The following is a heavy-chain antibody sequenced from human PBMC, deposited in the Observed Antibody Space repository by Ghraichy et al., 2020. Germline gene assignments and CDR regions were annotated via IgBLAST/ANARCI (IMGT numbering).Heavy chain of an antibody. CDR3: AIVGELQSDAFDI. J-gene: IGHJ3*02. CDR1: GGTFSSYA. V-gene: IGHV1-69*04. CDR2: IIPILGIA. Sequence: SVKVSCKASGGTFSSYAISWVRQAPGQGLEWMGRIIPILGIANYAQKFQGRVTITADKSTSTAYMELSSLRSEDTAVYYCAIVGELQSDAFDIWGQGTMVTVSS. D-gene: IGHD1-26*01.